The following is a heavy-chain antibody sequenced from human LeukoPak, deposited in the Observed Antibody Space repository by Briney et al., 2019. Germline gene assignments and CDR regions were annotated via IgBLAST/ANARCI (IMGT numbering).Heavy chain of an antibody. J-gene: IGHJ4*02. CDR3: AKTGVVGATLFDY. V-gene: IGHV3-30*02. CDR2: IRYDGSNK. CDR1: GFTFSSYA. D-gene: IGHD1-26*01. Sequence: GGSLRLSCAASGFTFSSYAMSWVRQAPGKGLEWVAFIRYDGSNKYYADSVKGRFTISRDNSKNTLYLQMNSLRAEDTAVYYCAKTGVVGATLFDYWGQGTLVTVSS.